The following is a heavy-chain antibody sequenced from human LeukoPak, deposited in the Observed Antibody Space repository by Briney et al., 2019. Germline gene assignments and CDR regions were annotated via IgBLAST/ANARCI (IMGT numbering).Heavy chain of an antibody. CDR2: ISTSGGSR. CDR3: ADSGYGDYGDY. J-gene: IGHJ4*02. Sequence: GGSLRLSCVVPGITFRNYAFSWVRQPPGKGLEWVSIISTSGGSRDYADSVKGRFTISRDNSRDTVYLQMKSLRAEDTAVYYCADSGYGDYGDYWGQGTLVTVSS. D-gene: IGHD6-25*01. V-gene: IGHV3-23*01. CDR1: GITFRNYA.